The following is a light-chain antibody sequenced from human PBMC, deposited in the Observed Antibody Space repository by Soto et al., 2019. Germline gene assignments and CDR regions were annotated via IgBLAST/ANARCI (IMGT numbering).Light chain of an antibody. CDR2: GAS. V-gene: IGKV3-20*01. CDR1: QSVSSNY. Sequence: ETVLTQSPGTLSLSPRERATLSCRASQSVSSNYLAWYQQKPGQAPRLLMYGASTRATGIPDRFSGSGSGTDFTITVSRLEPEDFAVYYCQQFGRSPPSWTFGQGTKVEIK. CDR3: QQFGRSPPSWT. J-gene: IGKJ1*01.